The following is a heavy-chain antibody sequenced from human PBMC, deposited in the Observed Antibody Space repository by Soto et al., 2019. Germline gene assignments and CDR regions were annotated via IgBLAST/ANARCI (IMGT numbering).Heavy chain of an antibody. Sequence: GGSLRLSCAASGFTVSSNYMSWVRQAPGKGLEWVSVIYSGGSTYYADSVKGRFTISRDNSKNTLYLQMNSLRAEDTAVYYCARDRPIFGVVPSYGMDVWGQGTTVTVSS. CDR3: ARDRPIFGVVPSYGMDV. D-gene: IGHD3-3*01. CDR1: GFTVSSNY. V-gene: IGHV3-53*01. CDR2: IYSGGST. J-gene: IGHJ6*02.